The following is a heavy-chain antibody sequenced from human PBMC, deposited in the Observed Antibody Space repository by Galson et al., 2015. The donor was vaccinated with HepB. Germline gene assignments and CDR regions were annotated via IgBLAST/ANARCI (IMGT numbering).Heavy chain of an antibody. J-gene: IGHJ3*02. D-gene: IGHD3-3*01. Sequence: TLSLTCTVSGGSISSGGYYWSWIRQHPGKGLEWIGYIYYSGSTYYNPPLKSRVTISVDTSKNQFSLKLSSVTAADTAVYYCARDGASGDFWSGYYTPGAFDIWGQGTMVTVSS. V-gene: IGHV4-31*03. CDR1: GGSISSGGYY. CDR2: IYYSGST. CDR3: ARDGASGDFWSGYYTPGAFDI.